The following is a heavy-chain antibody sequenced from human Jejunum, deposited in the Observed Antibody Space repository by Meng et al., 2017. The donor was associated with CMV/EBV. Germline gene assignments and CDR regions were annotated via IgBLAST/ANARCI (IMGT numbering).Heavy chain of an antibody. D-gene: IGHD3-10*01. CDR2: ISPTGGT. CDR3: AKGTPGRRYAEN. Sequence: QVQLGQSGTQVKKPGASVKVSCKGSGFIFTKYYIHWVRQAPGQGLEWLGMISPTGGTDIGQKFQGRVTVTADRPTATAYMELRNLRSDDTGVYYCAKGTPGRRYAENWGQGTLVTVSS. CDR1: GFIFTKYY. V-gene: IGHV1-2*02. J-gene: IGHJ4*02.